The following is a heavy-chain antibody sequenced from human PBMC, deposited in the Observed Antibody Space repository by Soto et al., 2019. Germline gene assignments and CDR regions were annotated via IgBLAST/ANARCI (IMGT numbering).Heavy chain of an antibody. J-gene: IGHJ4*02. D-gene: IGHD3-3*02. V-gene: IGHV4-39*01. CDR2: MFYGVST. CDR3: ARLPSRHLVDY. Sequence: SETVSLTCTVSGSSINSSGYYWGWIRQPPGKGLEWIGSMFYGVSTYYNPSLKSRVTVSVDTSKNQFSLNLRSVTAADTAVYYCARLPSRHLVDYWGQGTLVTVSS. CDR1: GSSINSSGYY.